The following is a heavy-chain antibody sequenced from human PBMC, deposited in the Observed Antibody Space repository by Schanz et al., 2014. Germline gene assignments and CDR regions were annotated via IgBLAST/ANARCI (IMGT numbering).Heavy chain of an antibody. Sequence: VQLVESGGALVQPGGSLRLSCSASGFTVSNNYMSWVRQAPGKGLECVSIIYSDGSTYYVDSVKGRFIISRDNSKNTVYLQMNSLRAEDTAVYYCARDPGGTKTHGLWGQGTLVTVSS. CDR3: ARDPGGTKTHGL. CDR2: IYSDGST. V-gene: IGHV3-66*01. D-gene: IGHD2-15*01. CDR1: GFTVSNNY. J-gene: IGHJ4*02.